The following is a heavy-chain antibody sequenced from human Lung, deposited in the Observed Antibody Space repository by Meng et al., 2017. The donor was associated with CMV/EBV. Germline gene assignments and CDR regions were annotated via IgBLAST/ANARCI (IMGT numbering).Heavy chain of an antibody. CDR3: AKDLLLFGGPNAYFDQ. CDR2: IRHDGTNK. Sequence: GGSXRLXCAASGFRFDDYGMHWVRQTPGKGLEWVAFIRHDGTNKFYGDSVKGRFTISRDNSKNTVYLQMNSLRPEETAVYYCAKDLLLFGGPNAYFDQWGQAXLVTVSS. V-gene: IGHV3-30*02. D-gene: IGHD3-16*01. J-gene: IGHJ4*02. CDR1: GFRFDDYG.